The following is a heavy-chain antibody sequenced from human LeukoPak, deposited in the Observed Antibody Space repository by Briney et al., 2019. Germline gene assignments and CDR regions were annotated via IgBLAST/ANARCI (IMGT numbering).Heavy chain of an antibody. J-gene: IGHJ4*02. V-gene: IGHV4-34*01. Sequence: PSETLSLTCAVYGGSFSGYYWSWIRQPPGKGLEWIGEINHSGSTNYNPSLKSRVTISVDTSKNQFSLKLSSVTAADTAVYYCARGRGGVNRGQGTLVTVSS. CDR3: ARGRGGVN. CDR2: INHSGST. D-gene: IGHD3-10*01. CDR1: GGSFSGYY.